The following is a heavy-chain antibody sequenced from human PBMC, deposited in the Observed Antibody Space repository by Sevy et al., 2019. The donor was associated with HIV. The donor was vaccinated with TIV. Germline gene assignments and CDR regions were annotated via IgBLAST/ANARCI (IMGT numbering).Heavy chain of an antibody. CDR2: ISGGGGST. CDR1: GFTFSSYA. J-gene: IGHJ4*02. V-gene: IGHV3-23*01. Sequence: GGSLRLSCAASGFTFSSYAMSWVRQAPGKGLEWVSAISGGGGSTYYADSVKGRFTISRDNSKNTLYLQMNSLGAEDTAVYYCAKDGGAYDSSGYYSFDYWGQGTLVTVSS. CDR3: AKDGGAYDSSGYYSFDY. D-gene: IGHD3-22*01.